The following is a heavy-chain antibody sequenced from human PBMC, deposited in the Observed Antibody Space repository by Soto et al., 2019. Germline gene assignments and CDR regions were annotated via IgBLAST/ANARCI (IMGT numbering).Heavy chain of an antibody. Sequence: PSETLSLTCAVYGGSFSGYYWSWIRQPPGKGLEWIGEINHSGSTNYNPSLKSRVTISVDTSKNQFSLKLSSVTAADTAVYYCARGSKFFYQLLRNYYFDYWGQGTLVTVSS. CDR3: ARGSKFFYQLLRNYYFDY. J-gene: IGHJ4*02. D-gene: IGHD2-2*01. CDR1: GGSFSGYY. CDR2: INHSGST. V-gene: IGHV4-34*01.